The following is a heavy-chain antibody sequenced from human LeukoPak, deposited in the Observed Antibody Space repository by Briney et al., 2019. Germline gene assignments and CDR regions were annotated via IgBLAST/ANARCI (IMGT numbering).Heavy chain of an antibody. J-gene: IGHJ4*02. CDR1: GFTFSSYA. CDR3: AKDLPVHSSSPVHYYFDY. Sequence: PGGSLRLSCAASGFTFSSYAMSWVRQAPGKGLEWVSAISGSGGSTYYADSVKGRFTISRDNSKNTLYLQMNSLRAEDTAVYYCAKDLPVHSSSPVHYYFDYWGQGTLVTVSS. V-gene: IGHV3-23*01. CDR2: ISGSGGST. D-gene: IGHD6-6*01.